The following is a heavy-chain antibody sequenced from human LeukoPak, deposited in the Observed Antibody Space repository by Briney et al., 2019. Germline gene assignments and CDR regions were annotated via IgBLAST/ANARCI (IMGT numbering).Heavy chain of an antibody. V-gene: IGHV2-5*02. CDR1: GFSFTTGVG. J-gene: IGHJ5*02. Sequence: GPTLVNPTQTLTLTCTFSGFSFTTGVGVGWIRQPPGKALEWLALIYWDDDKRYSPSLKSTLTITKDTSKHQVVLTMTNMDPVDTATYYCAYRPTQDHISWYPNWFDPWGQGTLVIVSS. CDR2: IYWDDDK. CDR3: AYRPTQDHISWYPNWFDP. D-gene: IGHD6-13*01.